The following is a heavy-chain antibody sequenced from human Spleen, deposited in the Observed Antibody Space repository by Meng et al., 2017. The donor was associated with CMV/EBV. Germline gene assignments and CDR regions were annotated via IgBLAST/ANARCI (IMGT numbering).Heavy chain of an antibody. Sequence: ESLKISCTVSGGSISSHYWSWIRQPPGKGLEWIGYIYSSGSTNYNPSLKSRVTISVDTSKNHFSLKLRSVTAADSAVYYCSRIEGTGTIDYWGQGTLVTVSS. D-gene: IGHD1-1*01. CDR2: IYSSGST. J-gene: IGHJ4*02. CDR1: GGSISSHY. V-gene: IGHV4-59*11. CDR3: SRIEGTGTIDY.